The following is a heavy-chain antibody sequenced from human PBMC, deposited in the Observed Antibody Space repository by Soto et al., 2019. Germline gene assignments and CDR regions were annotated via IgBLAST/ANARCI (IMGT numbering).Heavy chain of an antibody. CDR3: ATSGWYSNEYFQH. D-gene: IGHD6-19*01. J-gene: IGHJ1*01. CDR2: INHSGST. CDR1: GRSFSGYY. Sequence: SETLSLTCAVYGRSFSGYYWSWIRQPPGKGLEWIGEINHSGSTNYNPSLKSRVTISVDTSKNQFSLKLSSVTAADTAVYYCATSGWYSNEYFQHWGQGTLVTVSS. V-gene: IGHV4-34*01.